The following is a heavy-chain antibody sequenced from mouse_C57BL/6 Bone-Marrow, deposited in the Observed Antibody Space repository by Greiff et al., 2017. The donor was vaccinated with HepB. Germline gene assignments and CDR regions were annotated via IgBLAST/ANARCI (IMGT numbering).Heavy chain of an antibody. Sequence: EVKLVESGEGLVKPGGSLKLSCAASGFTFSSYAMSWVRQTPEKRLEWVAYISSGGDYIYYADTVKGRFTISRDNARNTLYLQMCSLKSEDTAMYYCTREGLWEKLLRSWFAYWGQGTLVTVSA. CDR1: GFTFSSYA. D-gene: IGHD1-1*01. V-gene: IGHV5-9-1*02. CDR2: ISSGGDYI. CDR3: TREGLWEKLLRSWFAY. J-gene: IGHJ3*01.